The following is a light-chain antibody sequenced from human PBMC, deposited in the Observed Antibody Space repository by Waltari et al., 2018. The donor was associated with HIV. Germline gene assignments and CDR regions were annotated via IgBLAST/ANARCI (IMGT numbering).Light chain of an antibody. CDR1: SSNIGANW. V-gene: IGLV1-47*01. J-gene: IGLJ2*01. CDR2: RNN. Sequence: QSVLTQPPSTSGTPGQRVTISCSGSSSNIGANWGCWFQLLPGTAPKLLIYRNNQRPSGVPDRYSASKSGTSASLAISDLRADDEADYYCAAWDDNLSAVVFGGRTKLSVL. CDR3: AAWDDNLSAVV.